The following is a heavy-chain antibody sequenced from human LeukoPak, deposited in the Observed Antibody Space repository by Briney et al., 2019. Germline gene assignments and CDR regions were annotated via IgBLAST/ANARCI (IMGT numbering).Heavy chain of an antibody. CDR1: GGSISSSSYY. V-gene: IGHV4-31*03. CDR2: IYYSGST. D-gene: IGHD1-1*01. J-gene: IGHJ4*02. CDR3: ARVGGATGTTRDDY. Sequence: SETLSLTCTVSGGSISSSSYYWGWIRQPPGKGLEWIGYIYYSGSTYYNPSLKSRVTISVDTSKNQFSLKLSSVTAADTAVYYCARVGGATGTTRDDYWGQGTLVTVSS.